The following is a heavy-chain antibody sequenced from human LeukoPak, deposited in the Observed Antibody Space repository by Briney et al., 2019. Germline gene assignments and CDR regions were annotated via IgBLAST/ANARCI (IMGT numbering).Heavy chain of an antibody. V-gene: IGHV4-39*07. CDR2: INYSGST. CDR1: GGSISSSSYY. D-gene: IGHD5-18*01. CDR3: ASRLDTAMVHYYFDY. J-gene: IGHJ4*02. Sequence: SETLSLTCTVSGGSISSSSYYWGWIRQPPGKGLEWIGSINYSGSTYYNPSLKSRVTISVDTSKNQFSLKLSSVTAADTAVYYCASRLDTAMVHYYFDYWGQGTLVTVSS.